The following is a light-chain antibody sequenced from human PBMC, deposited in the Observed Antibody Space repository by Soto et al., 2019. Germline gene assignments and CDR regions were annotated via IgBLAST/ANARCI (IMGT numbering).Light chain of an antibody. J-gene: IGLJ1*01. CDR2: EVS. CDR3: SSYTSSSTRHV. V-gene: IGLV2-14*01. CDR1: SSDVGGYNY. Sequence: LTQPASVSGSPGQSITISCTGTSSDVGGYNYVSWYQQHPGKAPKLMVYEVSNRPSGVSNRFSGSKSGNTASLTISGLQAEDEADYYCSSYTSSSTRHVFGTGTKVTVL.